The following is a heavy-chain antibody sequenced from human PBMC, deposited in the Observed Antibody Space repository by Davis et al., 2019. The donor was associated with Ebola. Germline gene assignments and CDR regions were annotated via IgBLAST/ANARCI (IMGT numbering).Heavy chain of an antibody. V-gene: IGHV3-21*01. CDR2: ISSSSSYI. J-gene: IGHJ6*02. Sequence: GGSLRLSCAASGFTFSSYGMNWVRQAPGKGLEWVSSISSSSSYIYYADSVKGRFTISRDNAKNSLYLQMNSLRAEDTAVYYCARDPSYYYYYGMDVWGQGTTVTVSS. CDR1: GFTFSSYG. CDR3: ARDPSYYYYYGMDV.